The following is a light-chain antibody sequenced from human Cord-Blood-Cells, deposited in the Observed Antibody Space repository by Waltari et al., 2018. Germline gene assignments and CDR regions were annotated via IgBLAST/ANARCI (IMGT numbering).Light chain of an antibody. CDR2: KVS. J-gene: IGKJ3*01. Sequence: DVVMTQSPLSLPVTLGQPASISCRSSQSLVYSDGNTSLNWFQQRPGQSPRRLIYKVSNRDSWVPDRFSGSGSGTDFTLKISRVEAEDVGVYYCIQGTHWPFTFGPGTKVDIK. CDR3: IQGTHWPFT. V-gene: IGKV2-30*01. CDR1: QSLVYSDGNTS.